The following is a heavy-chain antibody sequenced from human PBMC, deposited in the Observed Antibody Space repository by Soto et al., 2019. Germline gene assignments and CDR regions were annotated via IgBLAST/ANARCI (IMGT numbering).Heavy chain of an antibody. CDR1: GGSISSSSYY. J-gene: IGHJ4*02. CDR2: IYYSGST. Sequence: PSETLSLTCTVSGGSISSSSYYWGWIRQPPGKGLEWIGSIYYSGSTYYNPSLKSRVTISVDTSKNQFSLKLSSVTAADTAVYYCASLNYDFWSVYYKGMYYFDYWGQGTLVTVSS. CDR3: ASLNYDFWSVYYKGMYYFDY. V-gene: IGHV4-39*01. D-gene: IGHD3-3*01.